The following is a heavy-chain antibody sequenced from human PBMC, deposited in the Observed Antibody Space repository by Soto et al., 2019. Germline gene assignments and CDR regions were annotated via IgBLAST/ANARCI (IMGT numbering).Heavy chain of an antibody. D-gene: IGHD3-16*01. Sequence: SETLSLTCTVSGDSISSPDYYWSWIRQAPGKGLELIGYVYYRGSIYYTPSFESRVSISIDTSKNQFSLRLTSVTAADSAVYFCARVTFTPNWFDSWGQGILVPSPQ. V-gene: IGHV4-30-4*01. CDR1: GDSISSPDYY. CDR2: VYYRGSI. CDR3: ARVTFTPNWFDS. J-gene: IGHJ5*01.